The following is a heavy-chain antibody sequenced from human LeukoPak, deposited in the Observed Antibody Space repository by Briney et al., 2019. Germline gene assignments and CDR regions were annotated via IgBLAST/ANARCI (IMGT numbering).Heavy chain of an antibody. Sequence: PSETLSLTCAVPVDSIRSYYWNWIRQSPGRGLEWIGYVYYTGSSNYHPSLRGRVTMSVDMSRSQGSLTLRSVRDADTAVYYCAGSSKWYFFEFWGQGTRVTVSS. V-gene: IGHV4-59*01. CDR2: VYYTGSS. D-gene: IGHD2-2*01. CDR1: VDSIRSYY. J-gene: IGHJ4*02. CDR3: AGSSKWYFFEF.